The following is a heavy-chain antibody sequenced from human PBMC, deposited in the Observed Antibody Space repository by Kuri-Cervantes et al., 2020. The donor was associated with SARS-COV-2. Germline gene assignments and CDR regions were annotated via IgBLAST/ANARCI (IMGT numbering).Heavy chain of an antibody. CDR1: GFTFSGSA. J-gene: IGHJ6*02. V-gene: IGHV3-73*01. CDR2: IRSKANSYAT. Sequence: GGSLRLSCAASGFTFSGSAMHWVRQASGKGLEWVGRIRSKANSYATAYAASGKGRFTISRDDSKNTAYLQMNSLRTEDTAVYYCSRSTVTSPLYGMDVWGQGTTVTVSS. D-gene: IGHD4-17*01. CDR3: SRSTVTSPLYGMDV.